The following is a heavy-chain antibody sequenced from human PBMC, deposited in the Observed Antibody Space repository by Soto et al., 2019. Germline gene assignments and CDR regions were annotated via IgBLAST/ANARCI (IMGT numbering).Heavy chain of an antibody. D-gene: IGHD3-22*01. CDR2: ISGSGGST. CDR1: GFTFSSYA. Sequence: GESLRLSCAASGFTFSSYAMSWVRQAPGKGLEWVSAISGSGGSTYYADSVKGRFTISRDNSKNTLYLQMNSLRAEDTAVYYCAKDRGYYDSSGGGYFDYWGQGTLVTVSS. CDR3: AKDRGYYDSSGGGYFDY. J-gene: IGHJ4*02. V-gene: IGHV3-23*01.